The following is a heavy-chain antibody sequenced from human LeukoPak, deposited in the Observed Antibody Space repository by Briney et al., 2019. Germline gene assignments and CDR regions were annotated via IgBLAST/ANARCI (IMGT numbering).Heavy chain of an antibody. CDR3: AREVLGYCSSTSCYPRFDP. D-gene: IGHD2-2*01. CDR1: GYTFTSYG. CDR2: ISAYNGNT. Sequence: ASVKVSCKASGYTFTSYGISWVRQAPGQGLEWMGWISAYNGNTNYAQKLQGRVTMTTDTSTSTAYMELRSLRSDDTAVYYCAREVLGYCSSTSCYPRFDPWGQGTLVIVSS. J-gene: IGHJ5*02. V-gene: IGHV1-18*01.